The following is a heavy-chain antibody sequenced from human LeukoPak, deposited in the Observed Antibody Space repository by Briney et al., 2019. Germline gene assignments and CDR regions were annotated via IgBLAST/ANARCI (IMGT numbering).Heavy chain of an antibody. V-gene: IGHV3-48*04. CDR3: ARDLKSYYYYGLDV. CDR1: GFNFIDYS. CDR2: IGISSGNT. J-gene: IGHJ6*02. Sequence: GGSLRLSCAASGFNFIDYSMNWVRQAPGKGLEWISYIGISSGNTKYADSVKGRFTISRDNAKNSLYLQMNSLRAEDTAVYYCARDLKSYYYYGLDVWGQGTTVTVSS.